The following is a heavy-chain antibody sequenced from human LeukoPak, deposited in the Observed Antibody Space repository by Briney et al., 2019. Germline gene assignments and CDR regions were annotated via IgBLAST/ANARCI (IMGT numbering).Heavy chain of an antibody. CDR1: GFTFSSYE. V-gene: IGHV3-48*03. CDR3: ARETENSSSWYSPLYYYYYMDV. Sequence: PGGSLRLSCAASGFTFSSYEMNWVRQAPGKGLEWVSYISSSGSTIYYADSVKGRFTISRDNAKNSLYLQMNSLRAEDTAVYYCARETENSSSWYSPLYYYYYMDVWGKGTTVTVSS. D-gene: IGHD6-13*01. CDR2: ISSSGSTI. J-gene: IGHJ6*03.